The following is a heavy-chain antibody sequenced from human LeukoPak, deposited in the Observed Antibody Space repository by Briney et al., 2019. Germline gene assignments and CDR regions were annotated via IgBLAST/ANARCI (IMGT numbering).Heavy chain of an antibody. D-gene: IGHD1-20*01. J-gene: IGHJ4*02. CDR3: AKDLGYNWNDGFDY. V-gene: IGHV3-23*01. CDR2: ISSSGSRT. Sequence: GGSLRLSCAASEFTFSTYAMSWVRQTPEKGLEWVSTISSSGSRTYYVDSVKGRFTVSRDNSNNTVYLQMNSLRAEDTAVYYCAKDLGYNWNDGFDYWGQGTLVTVSS. CDR1: EFTFSTYA.